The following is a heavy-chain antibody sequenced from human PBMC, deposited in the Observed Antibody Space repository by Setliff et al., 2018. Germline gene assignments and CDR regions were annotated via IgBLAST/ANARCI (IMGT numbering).Heavy chain of an antibody. Sequence: GASVKVSCKASGYSSTDYYMHWVRQVPGRGLEWMGWINPKSGGTRYAQKFQGRVTMTRDTSISTAYMELRSLRSDDTAVYYCARVPRLEWLLPTFDSWGQGTLVTVSS. J-gene: IGHJ4*02. CDR1: GYSSTDYY. D-gene: IGHD3-3*01. CDR2: INPKSGGT. V-gene: IGHV1-2*02. CDR3: ARVPRLEWLLPTFDS.